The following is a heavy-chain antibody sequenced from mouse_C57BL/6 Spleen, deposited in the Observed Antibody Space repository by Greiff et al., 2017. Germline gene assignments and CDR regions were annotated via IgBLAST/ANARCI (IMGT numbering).Heavy chain of an antibody. D-gene: IGHD2-1*01. Sequence: EVKLVESGGGLVQSGRSLRLSCATSGFTFSDFYMEWVRQAPGKGLEWIAASRNKANDYTTEYSASVKGRFIVSRDTSQSILYLQMNALRAEDTAIYYCARDDYYGNYVPFAYWGQGTLVTVSA. CDR1: GFTFSDFY. CDR3: ARDDYYGNYVPFAY. J-gene: IGHJ3*01. V-gene: IGHV7-1*01. CDR2: SRNKANDYTT.